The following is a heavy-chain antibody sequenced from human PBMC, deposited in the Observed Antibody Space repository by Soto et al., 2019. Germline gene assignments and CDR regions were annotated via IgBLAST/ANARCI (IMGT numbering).Heavy chain of an antibody. CDR2: MYYTGST. Sequence: PSETLSLTCSVSGGSISGYYWSWIRQPPGKGLEWIGYMYYTGSTDYNPSFKSRVTISVDTSKNQFSLKLSSVTAADTAVYYCARVVYYYGSGNMDVWGQGTTVTVSS. D-gene: IGHD3-10*01. J-gene: IGHJ6*02. CDR1: GGSISGYY. V-gene: IGHV4-59*01. CDR3: ARVVYYYGSGNMDV.